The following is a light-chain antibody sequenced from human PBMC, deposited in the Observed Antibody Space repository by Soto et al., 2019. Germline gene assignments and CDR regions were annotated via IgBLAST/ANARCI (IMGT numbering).Light chain of an antibody. CDR1: SSDVGGYNY. J-gene: IGLJ1*01. Sequence: QSALTQPASVSGSPGQSITISCTGTSSDVGGYNYVSWYQQHPGKAPKLMIYDVSNRPSGVSNRFSGSKSGNTASLTISGLQAEDEADYYCSSYTSISTPRYVFGTGTKLTVL. V-gene: IGLV2-14*01. CDR3: SSYTSISTPRYV. CDR2: DVS.